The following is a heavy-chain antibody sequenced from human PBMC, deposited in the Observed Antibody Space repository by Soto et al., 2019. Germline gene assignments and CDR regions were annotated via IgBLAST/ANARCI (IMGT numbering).Heavy chain of an antibody. CDR3: ARVGSVVGPAARWFDP. CDR2: VSPSSGRT. Sequence: GASVKVSCKASGYTFTSYFVRWVRQAPGQGLEWMGRVSPSSGRTTYAQKFQGRFTMTTDTSTSTAYRELRSLRSDDTAVYYCARVGSVVGPAARWFDPWGQGTLGTRSS. V-gene: IGHV1-46*01. D-gene: IGHD2-2*01. CDR1: GYTFTSYF. J-gene: IGHJ5*02.